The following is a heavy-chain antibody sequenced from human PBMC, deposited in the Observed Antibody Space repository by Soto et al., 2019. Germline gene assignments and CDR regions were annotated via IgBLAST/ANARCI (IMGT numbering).Heavy chain of an antibody. D-gene: IGHD4-17*01. Sequence: GGSLRLSCAASGFTFSSYGMHWVRQAPGKGLEWVAVISYDGSNKYYADSVKGRFTISRDNSKNTLYLQMNSLRAEDTAVYYCAKDRDGDYYYYYGMDVWGQGTTVTVSS. CDR2: ISYDGSNK. CDR1: GFTFSSYG. V-gene: IGHV3-30*18. CDR3: AKDRDGDYYYYYGMDV. J-gene: IGHJ6*02.